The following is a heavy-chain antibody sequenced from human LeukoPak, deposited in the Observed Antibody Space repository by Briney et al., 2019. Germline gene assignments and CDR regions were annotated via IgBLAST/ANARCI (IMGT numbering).Heavy chain of an antibody. Sequence: SETRSLTCAVYGGSFSGYYWSWIRQPPGKGLEWIGEINHSGSTNYNPSLKSQFTISVDTSKNQFSLKLSSVTAADTAVYYCASETTVTPYWYFDLWGRGTLVTVSS. CDR2: INHSGST. CDR3: ASETTVTPYWYFDL. CDR1: GGSFSGYY. D-gene: IGHD4-17*01. J-gene: IGHJ2*01. V-gene: IGHV4-34*01.